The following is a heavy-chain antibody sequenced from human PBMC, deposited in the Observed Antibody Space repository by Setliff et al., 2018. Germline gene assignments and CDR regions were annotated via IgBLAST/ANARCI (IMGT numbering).Heavy chain of an antibody. CDR3: ARQPEGGYYDSSGYYGMAPYYFDY. CDR1: GYSISSGYY. D-gene: IGHD3-22*01. CDR2: IYHSGST. Sequence: SETLSLTCAVSGYSISSGYYWGWIRQPPGKGLEWIGSIYHSGSTYYNPTLKSRVTISVDTSKNQFSLKLSSVTAADTAVYYCARQPEGGYYDSSGYYGMAPYYFDYWGQGTLVTVSS. V-gene: IGHV4-38-2*01. J-gene: IGHJ4*02.